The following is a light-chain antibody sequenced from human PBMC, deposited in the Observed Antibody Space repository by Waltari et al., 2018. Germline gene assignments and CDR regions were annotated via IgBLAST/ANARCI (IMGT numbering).Light chain of an antibody. CDR2: GAS. CDR3: QQYGNSLTWS. J-gene: IGKJ1*01. Sequence: VLTHPPDTLSLSPGERATLSCRASQSVNRHYLAWYQQNPAQAPRLLIYGASNRATGIPDRFSGSGSGTDFTLTISRLGPEDFAVYYCQQYGNSLTWSFGQGTKVEI. V-gene: IGKV3-20*01. CDR1: QSVNRHY.